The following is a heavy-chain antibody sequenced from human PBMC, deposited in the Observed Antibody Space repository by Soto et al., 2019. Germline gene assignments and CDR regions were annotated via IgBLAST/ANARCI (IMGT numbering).Heavy chain of an antibody. D-gene: IGHD3-22*01. CDR3: ARDCYDSSGYYYAFDY. J-gene: IGHJ4*02. CDR1: GGSISSYY. Sequence: ETLSLTCTVSGGSISSYYWSWIRQPAGKGLEWIGRIYTSGSTNYNPSLKSRVTMSVDTSKNQFSLKLSSVTAADTAVYYCARDCYDSSGYYYAFDYWGQGTLVTVSS. CDR2: IYTSGST. V-gene: IGHV4-4*07.